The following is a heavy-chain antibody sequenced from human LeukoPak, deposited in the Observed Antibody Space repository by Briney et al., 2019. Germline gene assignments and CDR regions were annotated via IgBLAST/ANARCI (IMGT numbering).Heavy chain of an antibody. CDR3: AEDRGGGD. D-gene: IGHD3-10*01. J-gene: IGHJ4*02. V-gene: IGHV3-23*01. CDR1: GFTFSSYA. CDR2: ISGSDGST. Sequence: GASLRLSCSASGFTFSSYAMRWLRPAPGKGLECFSAISGSDGSTYYADSVKGRFTISRDNSKNPLYLQMNGLRAEDTAVYCCAEDRGGGDWGEGGLVTVS.